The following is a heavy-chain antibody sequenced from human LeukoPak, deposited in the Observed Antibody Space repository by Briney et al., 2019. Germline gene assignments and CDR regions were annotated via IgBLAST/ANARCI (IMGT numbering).Heavy chain of an antibody. CDR1: GYTFKSYG. Sequence: ASVKVSCKASGYTFKSYGISWVRQAPAQGLEWMGWISGYNGETNNAQRLQGRVTTTTDTSTSTAYMELRSLRSDDTAVYYCARDRWYDKSDYYYNLDHWGQGTLVTVSS. J-gene: IGHJ4*02. CDR3: ARDRWYDKSDYYYNLDH. CDR2: ISGYNGET. D-gene: IGHD3-22*01. V-gene: IGHV1-18*01.